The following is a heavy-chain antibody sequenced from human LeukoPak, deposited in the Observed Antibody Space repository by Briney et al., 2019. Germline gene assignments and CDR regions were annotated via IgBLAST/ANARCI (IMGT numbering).Heavy chain of an antibody. J-gene: IGHJ3*02. CDR1: GFTFSSYW. CDR3: ARVLLERPGIDSFDI. Sequence: PGGSLRLSCAASGFTFSSYWMHWVRQAPGKGLVWVSRINTDGSTINYADSVKGRFTISRDNAKNTLYLQMNSLRAEDTAVYYCARVLLERPGIDSFDIWGQGTMVTVSS. V-gene: IGHV3-74*01. D-gene: IGHD1-1*01. CDR2: INTDGSTI.